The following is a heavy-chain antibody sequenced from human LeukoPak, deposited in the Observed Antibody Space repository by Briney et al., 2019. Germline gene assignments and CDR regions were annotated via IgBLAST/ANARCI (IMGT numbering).Heavy chain of an antibody. D-gene: IGHD1-26*01. CDR2: IYYSGST. CDR3: ARDYYRDAFDI. CDR1: GGSISSNNYN. V-gene: IGHV4-39*02. Sequence: PSETLSLTCTVSGGSISSNNYNWGWIRQPPGKGLEWIGNIYYSGSTYYNPSLKSRVTISVDTSKNQFSLKLSSVTAADTAVYYCARDYYRDAFDIWGQGTMVTVSS. J-gene: IGHJ3*02.